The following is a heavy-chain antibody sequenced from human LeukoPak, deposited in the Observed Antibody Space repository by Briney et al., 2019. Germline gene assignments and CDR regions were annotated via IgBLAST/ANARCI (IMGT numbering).Heavy chain of an antibody. V-gene: IGHV1-3*01. CDR2: INAGSGYT. Sequence: ASVKVSCKASGYIFTTHAMHWLRQAPGQRPEWMGWINAGSGYTEYSQKFQGRVTISRDTSASTVYMELRSLGSEDTAVYYCARASSGSLSTWFGELFDWYDPWGQGTLVTVSS. CDR1: GYIFTTHA. J-gene: IGHJ5*02. D-gene: IGHD3-10*01. CDR3: ARASSGSLSTWFGELFDWYDP.